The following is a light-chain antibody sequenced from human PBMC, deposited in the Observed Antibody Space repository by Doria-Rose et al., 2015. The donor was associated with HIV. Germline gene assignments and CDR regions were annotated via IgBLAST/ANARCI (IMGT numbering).Light chain of an antibody. J-gene: IGKJ1*01. CDR3: HQYGTSWT. CDR2: DGS. V-gene: IGKV3-20*01. Sequence: TQSPGTPSLSPGERATLSCRASQSFSSTYLAWYQQKPGQAPSLLIYDGSTRATGIPDRLSASGSGTDFTLTINRLEPEDCALYYCHQYGTSWTFGQGTKVEI. CDR1: QSFSSTY.